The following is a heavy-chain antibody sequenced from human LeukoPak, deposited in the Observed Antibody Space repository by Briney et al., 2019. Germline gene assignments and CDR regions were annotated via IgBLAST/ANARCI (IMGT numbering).Heavy chain of an antibody. CDR3: ARDRAAVYYFDY. V-gene: IGHV4-38-2*02. Sequence: SETLSLTCTVSGYSMSSGYYCGCVRQPPGKGLEWIGSIYRSGSTYFNPSLKIRVTISVDTSKNQFFLKLSSVTAADTDVYYCARDRAAVYYFDYWCQGTLVTVSS. CDR2: IYRSGST. D-gene: IGHD6-13*01. J-gene: IGHJ4*02. CDR1: GYSMSSGYY.